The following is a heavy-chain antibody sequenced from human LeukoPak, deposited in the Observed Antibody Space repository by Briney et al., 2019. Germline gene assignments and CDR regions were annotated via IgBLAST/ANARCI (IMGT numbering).Heavy chain of an antibody. CDR2: IKEDGVNK. CDR1: GFTFSNYW. D-gene: IGHD3-22*01. J-gene: IGHJ4*02. V-gene: IGHV3-7*01. CDR3: ARDLAASTYHFDSSGLLDS. Sequence: PGGSLRLSCAASGFTFSNYWMSWVRQAPGKGLEWVANIKEDGVNKYYVDSVKGRFTISRDNANNLLYLQMNSLRAEDTAVYYCARDLAASTYHFDSSGLLDSRGQGTLVTVSS.